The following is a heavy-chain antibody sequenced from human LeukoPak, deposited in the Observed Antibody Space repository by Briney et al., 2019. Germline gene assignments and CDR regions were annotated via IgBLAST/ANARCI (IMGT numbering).Heavy chain of an antibody. CDR3: AREASGSLYYYYYYGMDV. J-gene: IGHJ6*02. Sequence: PGGSLRLSCAASGFTFDDYAMHWVRQAPGKGLEWVSGISWNSGSIGYADSVKGRFTISRDNSKNTLYLQMNSLRAEDTAVYYCAREASGSLYYYYYYGMDVWGQGTTVTVSS. CDR1: GFTFDDYA. CDR2: ISWNSGSI. D-gene: IGHD1-26*01. V-gene: IGHV3-9*01.